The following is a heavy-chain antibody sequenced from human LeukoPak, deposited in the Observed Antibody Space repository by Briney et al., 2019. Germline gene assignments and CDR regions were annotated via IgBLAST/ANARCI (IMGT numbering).Heavy chain of an antibody. V-gene: IGHV3-23*01. J-gene: IGHJ4*02. CDR1: GFTFSSHA. CDR2: ISGSGGST. CDR3: AKDMDSSSHGDY. Sequence: GGSLRLSCAASGFTFSSHAMSWVRQAPGKGLEWVSAISGSGGSTYYADSVKGRFTISRDNSKNTLYLQMNSLRAEDTAVYYCAKDMDSSSHGDYWGQGTLVTVSS. D-gene: IGHD6-13*01.